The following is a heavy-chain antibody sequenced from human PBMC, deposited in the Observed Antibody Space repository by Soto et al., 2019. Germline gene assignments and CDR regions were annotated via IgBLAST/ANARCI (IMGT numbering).Heavy chain of an antibody. V-gene: IGHV3-21*01. Sequence: PGGSLRLSCAASGFTFSSYSMNWVRQAPGKGLEWVSSISSSSSYIYYADSVKGRFTISRDNAKNSLYLQMNSLRAEDTAVYYCARPLNYDILTGYYGYWGQGTLVTVSS. CDR1: GFTFSSYS. CDR3: ARPLNYDILTGYYGY. D-gene: IGHD3-9*01. CDR2: ISSSSSYI. J-gene: IGHJ4*02.